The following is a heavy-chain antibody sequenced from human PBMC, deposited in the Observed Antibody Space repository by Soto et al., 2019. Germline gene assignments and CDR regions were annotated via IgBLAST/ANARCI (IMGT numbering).Heavy chain of an antibody. CDR1: GFTFSSYS. CDR3: AREGTRGGFLNWFDP. CDR2: ISSSSSTI. V-gene: IGHV3-48*02. D-gene: IGHD3-10*01. Sequence: EVQLVESGGGLVQPGGSLRLSCAASGFTFSSYSMNWVRQAPGKGLEWVSYISSSSSTIYYADSAKGRFTISRDNAKNSLYLQMNSLRDEDTAVYYCAREGTRGGFLNWFDPWGQGTLVTVSS. J-gene: IGHJ5*02.